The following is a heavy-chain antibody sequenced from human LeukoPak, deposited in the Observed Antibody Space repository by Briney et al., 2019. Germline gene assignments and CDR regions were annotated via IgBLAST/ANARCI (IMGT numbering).Heavy chain of an antibody. CDR1: GGTFSGYA. J-gene: IGHJ6*03. CDR3: ARDGRSWSGYFHQPYYYYYMDV. CDR2: IIPIFGTA. V-gene: IGHV1-69*01. D-gene: IGHD3-3*01. Sequence: SVKVSCKASGGTFSGYAISWVRQAPGQGLEWMGGIIPIFGTANYAQKFQGRVTITADESTSTAYMELSSLRSEDTAVYYCARDGRSWSGYFHQPYYYYYMDVWGKGTTVTVSS.